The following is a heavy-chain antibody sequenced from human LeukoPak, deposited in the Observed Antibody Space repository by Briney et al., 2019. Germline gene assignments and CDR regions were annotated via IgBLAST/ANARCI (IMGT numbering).Heavy chain of an antibody. Sequence: PGGSLRLSCAASGFTFSSYSMNWVRQAPGKGLEWVSYISSSSSTIYYADSVKGRFTISRDNAKNSLYLQMNSLRAEDTAVYYCARDDSSAVDAFDIWGQGTMVTVSS. CDR2: ISSSSSTI. CDR3: ARDDSSAVDAFDI. J-gene: IGHJ3*02. V-gene: IGHV3-48*01. CDR1: GFTFSSYS. D-gene: IGHD3-22*01.